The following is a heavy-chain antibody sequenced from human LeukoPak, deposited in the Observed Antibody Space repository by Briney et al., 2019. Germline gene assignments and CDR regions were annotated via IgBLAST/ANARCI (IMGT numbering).Heavy chain of an antibody. CDR3: IRDRLGERTFEI. Sequence: GGSLRLSRAASGFVFSNYDMHWVRQSTRKGLEWVAHILVAGDTQYADSVKGRFTISRDNAKRSVFLQMNNLRAGDTAVYYCIRDRLGERTFEIWGQGTMVSVSS. CDR2: ILVAGDT. D-gene: IGHD3-10*01. CDR1: GFVFSNYD. V-gene: IGHV3-13*01. J-gene: IGHJ3*02.